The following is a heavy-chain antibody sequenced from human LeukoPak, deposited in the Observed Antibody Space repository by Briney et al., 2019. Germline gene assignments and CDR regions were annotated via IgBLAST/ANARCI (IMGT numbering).Heavy chain of an antibody. CDR2: IYTSGST. J-gene: IGHJ4*02. Sequence: SQTLSLTCTVSGGSISSGSYYWSWIRQPAGKGLEWIGRIYTSGSTNYNPSLKSRVTISVDASKNQFSLKLSSVTAADTAVYYCARGEPKKYSSSWYGGDFDYWGQGTLVTVSS. D-gene: IGHD6-13*01. V-gene: IGHV4-61*02. CDR1: GGSISSGSYY. CDR3: ARGEPKKYSSSWYGGDFDY.